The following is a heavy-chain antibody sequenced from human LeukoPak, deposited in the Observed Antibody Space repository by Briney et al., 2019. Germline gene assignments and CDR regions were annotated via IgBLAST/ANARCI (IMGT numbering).Heavy chain of an antibody. CDR3: AKVGVVPNWFDP. V-gene: IGHV3-23*01. Sequence: GGSLRLSCAASGFTFSNYAMSWVRQAPGKGLEWVSGIRGSGGSTYYADSVKGRFTIPRDNSKNTLYLQMNTLRAEDTAVYYCAKVGVVPNWFDPWGQGTLVTVSS. CDR2: IRGSGGST. CDR1: GFTFSNYA. D-gene: IGHD2-15*01. J-gene: IGHJ5*02.